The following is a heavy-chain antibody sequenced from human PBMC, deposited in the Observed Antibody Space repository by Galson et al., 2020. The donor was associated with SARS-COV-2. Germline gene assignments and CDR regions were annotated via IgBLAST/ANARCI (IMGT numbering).Heavy chain of an antibody. CDR1: GFTFSYYE. V-gene: IGHV3-48*03. CDR3: VRGGRTRLDY. J-gene: IGHJ4*02. Sequence: GGSLRLSCEASGFTFSYYEMNWVRQAPGKGLEWVSYISGSDGIVYYADSVEGRFTISRDNAKNSLHLQMNSLRAEDTAVYYCVRGGRTRLDYWGPGTLVTVTS. D-gene: IGHD1-26*01. CDR2: ISGSDGIV.